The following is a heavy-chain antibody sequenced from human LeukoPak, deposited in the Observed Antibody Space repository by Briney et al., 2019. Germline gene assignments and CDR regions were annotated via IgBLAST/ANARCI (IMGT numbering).Heavy chain of an antibody. J-gene: IGHJ4*02. D-gene: IGHD4-11*01. Sequence: PGGSLRLSCAASGFTFSSYSMNWVRQAPGKGLEWVSSISSSSSYIYYADSVKGRFTISRDNAKNSLYLQMNSLRAEDTAVYYCARGLDYSKEGLDYWGQGTLVTVSS. V-gene: IGHV3-21*04. CDR2: ISSSSSYI. CDR3: ARGLDYSKEGLDY. CDR1: GFTFSSYS.